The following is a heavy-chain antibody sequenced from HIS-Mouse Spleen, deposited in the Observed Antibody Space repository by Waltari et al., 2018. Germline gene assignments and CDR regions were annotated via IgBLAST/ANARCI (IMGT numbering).Heavy chain of an antibody. J-gene: IGHJ4*02. Sequence: QVQLQESGPGLVKPSETLSLTCTVPGGSIRSDYWSWIRQPPGKGLEWIGYIYYSGSTNYNPSLKSRVTISVDTSKNQFSLKLSSVTAADTAVYYCAREGLERYYFDYWGQGTLVTVSS. CDR1: GGSIRSDY. V-gene: IGHV4-59*01. CDR3: AREGLERYYFDY. D-gene: IGHD1-1*01. CDR2: IYYSGST.